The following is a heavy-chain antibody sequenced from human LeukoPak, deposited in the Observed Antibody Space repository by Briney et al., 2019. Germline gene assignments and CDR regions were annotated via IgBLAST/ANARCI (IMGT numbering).Heavy chain of an antibody. Sequence: PGGSLRLSCAASGFTFSSYEMNWVRQAPGKGLEWVSYISSSGSTIYYADSVKGRFTISRDNAKNSLYLQMNSLRAEDTAVYYCARDRDSDYDQNWFDPWGQGTLVTVSS. J-gene: IGHJ5*02. CDR1: GFTFSSYE. CDR3: ARDRDSDYDQNWFDP. V-gene: IGHV3-48*03. CDR2: ISSSGSTI. D-gene: IGHD5-12*01.